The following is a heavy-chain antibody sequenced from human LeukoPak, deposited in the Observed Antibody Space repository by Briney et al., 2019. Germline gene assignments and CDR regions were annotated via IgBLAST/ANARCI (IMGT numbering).Heavy chain of an antibody. CDR1: GGTFSSYA. Sequence: ASVKVSCKASGGTFSSYAISWVRQAPGQGLEWMGGIIPIFGTANYAQKFQGRVTITADESTSTAYMELSSLRSEDTAVYYCARLGGYSGYDTRFDPWGQGTLVTVSS. J-gene: IGHJ5*02. CDR3: ARLGGYSGYDTRFDP. D-gene: IGHD5-12*01. V-gene: IGHV1-69*13. CDR2: IIPIFGTA.